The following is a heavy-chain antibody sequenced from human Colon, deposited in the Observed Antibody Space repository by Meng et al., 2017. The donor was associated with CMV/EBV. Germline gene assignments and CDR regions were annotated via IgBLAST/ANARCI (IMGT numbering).Heavy chain of an antibody. CDR2: ISWDNNSL. V-gene: IGHV3-9*01. D-gene: IGHD1-7*01. CDR1: GFSVAEYA. J-gene: IGHJ4*02. Sequence: GGSLRLSCAASGFSVAEYAMHWVRQLPGKGLEWVSVISWDNNSLGYADSVKGQFTISRDRVKNSVYLQMNSLRSDDTAVYYCARGSQKFNWNYRSFDLWGQGTLVTVSS. CDR3: ARGSQKFNWNYRSFDL.